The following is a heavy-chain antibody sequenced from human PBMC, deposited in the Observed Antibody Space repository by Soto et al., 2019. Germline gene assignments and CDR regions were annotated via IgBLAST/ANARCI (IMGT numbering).Heavy chain of an antibody. J-gene: IGHJ6*02. V-gene: IGHV3-30*18. CDR3: AKDSDMDV. CDR2: ISYDGSNK. CDR1: GFTFSSYG. Sequence: QVQLVESGGGVVQPGRSLRLSCAASGFTFSSYGMHWVRQAPGKGLEWVAVISYDGSNKYYADSVKGRFTISRDNSKNTLYLQMNSLRAEDTAVYYCAKDSDMDVWGQGTTVTVSS.